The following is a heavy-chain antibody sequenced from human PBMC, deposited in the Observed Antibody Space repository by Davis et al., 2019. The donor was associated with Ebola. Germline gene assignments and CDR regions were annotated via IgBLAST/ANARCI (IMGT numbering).Heavy chain of an antibody. CDR3: ARDQRVYSGYVTVMGDAFDI. CDR1: GYTFTSYA. J-gene: IGHJ3*02. CDR2: INAGNGNT. D-gene: IGHD5-12*01. V-gene: IGHV1-3*01. Sequence: ASVKVSCKASGYTFTSYAMHWVRQAPGQRLEWMGWINAGNGNTKYSQKFQGRVTITRDTSASTAYMELSSLRSEDTAVYYCARDQRVYSGYVTVMGDAFDIWGQGTMVTVSS.